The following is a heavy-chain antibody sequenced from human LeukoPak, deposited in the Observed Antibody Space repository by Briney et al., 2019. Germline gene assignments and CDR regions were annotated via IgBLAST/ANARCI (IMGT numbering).Heavy chain of an antibody. J-gene: IGHJ4*02. D-gene: IGHD1-14*01. CDR3: AKRSQYNGGYFDY. CDR1: GFSFSSYA. V-gene: IGHV3-23*01. CDR2: IGASGDTT. Sequence: GGSLRLSCAASGFSFSSYAMTWVRQAPGRGLEWVSAIGASGDTTYYADPVKGRFTISRDNSKNTLFLQMNSLRAEDTAVYYCAKRSQYNGGYFDYWGQGTLVTVSS.